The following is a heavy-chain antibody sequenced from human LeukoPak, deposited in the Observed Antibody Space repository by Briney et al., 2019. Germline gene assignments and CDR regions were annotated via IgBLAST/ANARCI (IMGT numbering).Heavy chain of an antibody. CDR2: IKQDGSEK. CDR3: ARGPTVLVGYCSSSSCQADY. D-gene: IGHD2-2*01. J-gene: IGHJ4*02. Sequence: GGSLRLSCVVSGLTVSRKFMNWVRQAPGKGLEWVASIKQDGSEKYYVDSVKGRFTISRDNAKNSLYLQMNNLRVEDAAVYYCARGPTVLVGYCSSSSCQADYWGQGTLVTVSS. V-gene: IGHV3-7*01. CDR1: GLTVSRKF.